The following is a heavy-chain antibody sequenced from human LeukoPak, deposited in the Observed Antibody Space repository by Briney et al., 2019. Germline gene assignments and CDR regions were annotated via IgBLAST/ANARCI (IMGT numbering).Heavy chain of an antibody. CDR1: GFTFSNYA. CDR3: AKEGPDCGGDCYGVFDY. CDR2: ISGRGSTI. J-gene: IGHJ4*02. Sequence: GRSLRLSCAASGFTFSNYAVAWVRQAPGKGLEWVSVISGRGSTIYYADSVKGRFTISRDNSKNTLYLQMNGLRAEDTAVYYCAKEGPDCGGDCYGVFDYWGQGTLVTVSS. D-gene: IGHD2-21*02. V-gene: IGHV3-23*01.